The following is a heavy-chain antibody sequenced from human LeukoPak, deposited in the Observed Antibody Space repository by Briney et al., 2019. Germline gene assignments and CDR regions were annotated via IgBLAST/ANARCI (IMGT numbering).Heavy chain of an antibody. Sequence: QPGGSLRLSCAASGFTFSSYSMNWVRQAPGKGLEWVAVIWYDGSNKYYADSVKGRFTISRDNSKNTLYLQVNSLRAEDTAVYYCARDELAVAKKGFLDPWGQGTLVTVSS. CDR1: GFTFSSYS. D-gene: IGHD6-19*01. CDR2: IWYDGSNK. J-gene: IGHJ5*02. V-gene: IGHV3-33*08. CDR3: ARDELAVAKKGFLDP.